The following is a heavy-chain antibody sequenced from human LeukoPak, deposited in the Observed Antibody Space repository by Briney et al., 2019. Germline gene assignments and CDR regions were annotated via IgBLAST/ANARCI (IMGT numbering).Heavy chain of an antibody. CDR2: IKEDGSMK. CDR1: GFTFSTYW. Sequence: GGSLRLSCAASGFTFSTYWMGWVRLAPGKGLEWVAFIKEDGSMKYYVDSVKGRFTISRDNAQNSLYLQMNNLRVEDTAVYYCVRDRGSRAGSDYWGQGTRVTVSS. J-gene: IGHJ4*02. D-gene: IGHD3-10*01. V-gene: IGHV3-7*01. CDR3: VRDRGSRAGSDY.